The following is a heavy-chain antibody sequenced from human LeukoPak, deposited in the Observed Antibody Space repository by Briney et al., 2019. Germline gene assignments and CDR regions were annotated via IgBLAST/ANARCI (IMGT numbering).Heavy chain of an antibody. Sequence: GGSLRLSCAASGSTFSNYGMTWVRQAPGKGLEWVSVIYSGGSTYYADSVKGRFTISRDNSKNTLYLQMNSLRAEDTAVYYCARFSWIDWGQGTLVTVSS. CDR2: IYSGGST. CDR3: ARFSWID. V-gene: IGHV3-66*02. CDR1: GSTFSNYG. D-gene: IGHD2-15*01. J-gene: IGHJ4*02.